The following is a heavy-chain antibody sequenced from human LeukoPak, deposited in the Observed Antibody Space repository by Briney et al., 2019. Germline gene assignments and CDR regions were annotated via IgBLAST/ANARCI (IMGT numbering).Heavy chain of an antibody. CDR3: ARSTYYYDSSGLSY. V-gene: IGHV3-66*01. CDR2: IYSGGST. J-gene: IGHJ4*02. Sequence: GGSLRLSCAASGFTVSSNYMSWVRQAPGKGLEWVSVIYSGGSTYYADSVKGRFTISRDNSKNTLYLQMNSLRAEDTAVYYCARSTYYYDSSGLSYWGQGTLVTVSS. CDR1: GFTVSSNY. D-gene: IGHD3-22*01.